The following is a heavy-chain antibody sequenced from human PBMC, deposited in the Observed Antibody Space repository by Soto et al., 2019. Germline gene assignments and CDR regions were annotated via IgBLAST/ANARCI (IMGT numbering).Heavy chain of an antibody. CDR2: ISYDGSNK. CDR1: GFTFSSYA. J-gene: IGHJ2*01. CDR3: ARDRGLVVVITPLHWYFDL. Sequence: LRLSCAASGFTFSSYAMHWVRQAPGKGLEWVAVISYDGSNKYYADSVKGRFTISRDNSKNTLYLQMNSLRAEDTAVYYCARDRGLVVVITPLHWYFDLWGRGTLVTVSS. V-gene: IGHV3-30-3*01. D-gene: IGHD3-22*01.